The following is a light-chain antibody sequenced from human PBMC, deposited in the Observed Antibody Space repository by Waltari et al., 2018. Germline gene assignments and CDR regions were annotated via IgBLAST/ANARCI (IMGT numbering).Light chain of an antibody. V-gene: IGKV1-5*03. CDR3: QSFDNFKWQ. CDR2: KAS. Sequence: DIQMTQMPSTLSADVGDRATISCRASEGINDHLAWFQQKPGKAPKLLIFKASTLHSGVPSRFSGSGSGTDFTLAISSLQPDDFATYYCQSFDNFKWQFGQGTNV. CDR1: EGINDH. J-gene: IGKJ1*01.